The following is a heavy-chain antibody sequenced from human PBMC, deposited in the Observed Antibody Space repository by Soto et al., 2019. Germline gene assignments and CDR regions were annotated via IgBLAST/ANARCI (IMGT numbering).Heavy chain of an antibody. J-gene: IGHJ5*02. CDR1: GGSISSYY. CDR3: ARDSGSGQVDP. Sequence: SETLSLTCTVSGGSISSYYWSWIRQPPGKGLEWIGYIYYSGSTNYNPSLKSRVTISVDTSKNQFSLKLSSVTAADTAVYYCARDSGSGQVDPWGQGTLVTVSS. D-gene: IGHD6-25*01. V-gene: IGHV4-59*01. CDR2: IYYSGST.